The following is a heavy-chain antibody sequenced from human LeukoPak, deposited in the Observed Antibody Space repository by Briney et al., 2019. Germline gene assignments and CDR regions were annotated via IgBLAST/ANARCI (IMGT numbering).Heavy chain of an antibody. CDR1: GYIFTSYY. V-gene: IGHV1-46*01. D-gene: IGHD6-19*01. J-gene: IGHJ3*02. CDR3: AAVAGLGNAFDI. Sequence: ASVKVSCKASGYIFTSYYIHWVRQAPGQGLEWMGIINPSGGSTGYAQKFQGRVTMTRDTSISTAYMELSRLRSDDTAVYYCAAVAGLGNAFDIWGQGTMVTVSS. CDR2: INPSGGST.